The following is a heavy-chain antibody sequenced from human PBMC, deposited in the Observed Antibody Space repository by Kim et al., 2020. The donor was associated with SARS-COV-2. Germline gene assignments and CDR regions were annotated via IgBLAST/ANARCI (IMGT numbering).Heavy chain of an antibody. CDR2: ISGTGTIT. Sequence: GGSLRLSCATSGFTLSLYSMNWVRQSPGKGLEWVSHISGTGTITKHADSVRGRFTISRDNAKNSLFLQMNGLIAADKAVYYCGGEDYWAFDIWGQGTMVT. CDR3: GGEDYWAFDI. J-gene: IGHJ3*02. D-gene: IGHD2-15*01. CDR1: GFTLSLYS. V-gene: IGHV3-48*04.